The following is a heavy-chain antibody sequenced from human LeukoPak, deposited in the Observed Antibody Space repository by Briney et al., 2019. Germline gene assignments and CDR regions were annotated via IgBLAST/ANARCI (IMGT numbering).Heavy chain of an antibody. V-gene: IGHV3-21*01. J-gene: IGHJ4*02. D-gene: IGHD2-2*01. CDR1: GFTFSSYS. Sequence: GGSLRLSCAASGFTFSSYSMNWVRQAPGKGLEWVSLVSSSRSSIYYADSVKGRFTISRDNAKKSLYLRMSSLRAEDTAVYYCARGEMSAMLDYWGQGTLVTVSS. CDR3: ARGEMSAMLDY. CDR2: VSSSRSSI.